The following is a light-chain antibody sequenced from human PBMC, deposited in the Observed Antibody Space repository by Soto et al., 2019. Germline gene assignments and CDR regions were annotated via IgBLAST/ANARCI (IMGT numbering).Light chain of an antibody. J-gene: IGLJ1*01. Sequence: QSVLTHPASVSGSPGQSFTFSCTGTSSDVGSYNYVSWYQQHPGKAPKLMIYDVSDRPSGVSNRFSGSKSGNTASLTISGLQAEDEADYYCSSYTSSSTFPCVFGTGTKVTVL. CDR1: SSDVGSYNY. CDR3: SSYTSSSTFPCV. V-gene: IGLV2-14*01. CDR2: DVS.